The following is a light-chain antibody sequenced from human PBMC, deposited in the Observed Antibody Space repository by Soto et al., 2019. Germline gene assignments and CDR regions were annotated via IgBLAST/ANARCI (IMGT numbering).Light chain of an antibody. CDR2: AAA. J-gene: IGKJ1*01. V-gene: IGKV1-39*01. CDR1: QRIRTS. Sequence: DIQMTQSPSSLSASIGDRVTITCRASQRIRTSLNWYQHKPGKAPKLLIYAAASLESGVPLRFSGSRYGTDFSLSISSLQPEDFATCYCQQSYTTPLRFGQGTKVDIK. CDR3: QQSYTTPLR.